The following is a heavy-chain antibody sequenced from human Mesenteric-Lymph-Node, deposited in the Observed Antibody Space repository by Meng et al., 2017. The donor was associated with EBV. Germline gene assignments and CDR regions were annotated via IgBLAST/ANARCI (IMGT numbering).Heavy chain of an antibody. Sequence: EVRLGESGGGLFQPGGSLRLSCAASGFTFSSYWMHWVRQAPGKGPVWVSRINTDGSIINYGDSVKGRFTISRDDAKNTLYLQMNSLRPDDTAVYYCAKLPTVSNFDYWGQGTLVTVSS. CDR1: GFTFSSYW. J-gene: IGHJ4*02. D-gene: IGHD4-17*01. CDR3: AKLPTVSNFDY. V-gene: IGHV3-74*01. CDR2: INTDGSII.